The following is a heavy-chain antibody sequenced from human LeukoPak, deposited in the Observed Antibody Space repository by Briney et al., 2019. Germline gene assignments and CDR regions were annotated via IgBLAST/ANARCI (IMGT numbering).Heavy chain of an antibody. D-gene: IGHD1-26*01. J-gene: IGHJ5*02. V-gene: IGHV1-18*01. Sequence: ASVQVSCTASGYTFTSYGISWVRQAPAQGLERMGWVSAYNGHTNYAQKFQGRVTMTTDTSTSTASMELRSLRSDDTAVYYCARLIPQKWELPGKWFDPWGQGTLVTVSS. CDR3: ARLIPQKWELPGKWFDP. CDR1: GYTFTSYG. CDR2: VSAYNGHT.